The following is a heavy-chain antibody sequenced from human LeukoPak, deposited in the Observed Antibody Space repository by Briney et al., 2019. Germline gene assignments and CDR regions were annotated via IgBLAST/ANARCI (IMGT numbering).Heavy chain of an antibody. CDR2: ISGSDSST. CDR1: GFTLSDYA. D-gene: IGHD3-9*01. Sequence: PGGSLTLSCAASGFTLSDYAMSWVRQTPGKGREWVSFISGSDSSTVYAESVKGRFTISRDNSKNTLYLQRRSLRAEDTAIYYCVKGRSPDFGWSNVYYFDYWGQGTQVTVSS. J-gene: IGHJ4*02. CDR3: VKGRSPDFGWSNVYYFDY. V-gene: IGHV3-23*01.